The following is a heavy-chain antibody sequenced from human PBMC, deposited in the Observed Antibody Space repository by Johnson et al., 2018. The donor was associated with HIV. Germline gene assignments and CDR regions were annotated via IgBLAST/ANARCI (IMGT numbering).Heavy chain of an antibody. Sequence: VQLVESGGGLVQRGGSLRLSCVASGFNFSSYALSWVRQAPGKGLEWVSVISASGGSVQYADSVKGRFTISRDTSKNTLYLQMNSLRAEDTAVYYCARDSSSWPGTDAFDIWGQGTMVTVSS. CDR3: ARDSSSWPGTDAFDI. CDR2: ISASGGSV. J-gene: IGHJ3*02. CDR1: GFNFSSYA. D-gene: IGHD6-13*01. V-gene: IGHV3-23*04.